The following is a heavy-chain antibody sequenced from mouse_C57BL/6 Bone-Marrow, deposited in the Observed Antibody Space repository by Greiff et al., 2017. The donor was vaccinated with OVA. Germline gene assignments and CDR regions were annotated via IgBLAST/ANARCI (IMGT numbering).Heavy chain of an antibody. CDR2: ISDGGSYT. J-gene: IGHJ1*03. CDR3: ARDNWGWYLDV. V-gene: IGHV5-4*01. D-gene: IGHD4-1*01. Sequence: EVKLVESGGGLVKPGGSLKLSCAASGFTFSSYAMSWVRQTPEKRLEWVATISDGGSYTYYPDNVKGRFTISRDNAKNNLYLQMSHLKSEDTAMYYCARDNWGWYLDVWGTGTTVTASS. CDR1: GFTFSSYA.